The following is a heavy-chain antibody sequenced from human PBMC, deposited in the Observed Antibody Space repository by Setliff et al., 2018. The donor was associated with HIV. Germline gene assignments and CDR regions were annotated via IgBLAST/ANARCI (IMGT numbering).Heavy chain of an antibody. D-gene: IGHD2-21*02. CDR1: GGSISSSSYY. CDR3: AGSIVVVTAAPLT. CDR2: IYYSGST. Sequence: SETLSLTCTVSGGSISSSSYYWGWICQPPGKGLEWIGNIYYSGSTYYNPSLKSRVTISVDTSKNQFSLKLSSVTAADTAVYYCAGSIVVVTAAPLTWGQGTLVTVSS. V-gene: IGHV4-39*01. J-gene: IGHJ5*02.